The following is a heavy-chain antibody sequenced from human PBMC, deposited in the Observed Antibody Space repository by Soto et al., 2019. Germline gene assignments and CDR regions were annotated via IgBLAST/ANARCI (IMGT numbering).Heavy chain of an antibody. CDR1: GGTFSSYT. Sequence: QVQLVQSGAEVKKPGSSVKVSCKASGGTFSSYTISWVRQAPGQGLEWMGRIIPILGIANYAQKFQGRVTITADKSTSTAYMELSSLRSEDTAVYYCARDRGSGCYRGTNRDDAFDIWGQGTMVTVSS. CDR2: IIPILGIA. V-gene: IGHV1-69*08. D-gene: IGHD6-19*01. CDR3: ARDRGSGCYRGTNRDDAFDI. J-gene: IGHJ3*02.